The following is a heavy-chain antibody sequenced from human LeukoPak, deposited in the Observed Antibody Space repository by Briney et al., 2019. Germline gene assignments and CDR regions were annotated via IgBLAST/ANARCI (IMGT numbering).Heavy chain of an antibody. J-gene: IGHJ4*02. V-gene: IGHV3-11*01. D-gene: IGHD3-22*01. CDR3: ARAYDSSGYTDY. CDR1: GFTFSGYY. Sequence: GGFLRLSCAASGFTFSGYYMSWIRQAPGKGLEWVSYISSSGRNIYYADSVKGRFTISRDNAKNSLYLQMNSLRAEDTAVYYCARAYDSSGYTDYWGQGTLVTVSS. CDR2: ISSSGRNI.